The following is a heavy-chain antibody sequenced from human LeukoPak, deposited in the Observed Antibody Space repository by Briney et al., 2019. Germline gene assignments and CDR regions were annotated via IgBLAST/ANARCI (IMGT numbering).Heavy chain of an antibody. V-gene: IGHV3-23*01. J-gene: IGHJ4*02. CDR1: GFTFSSYA. CDR3: ASQPAVIVGDFDFDY. CDR2: ISGSGGST. D-gene: IGHD1-26*01. Sequence: SGGSLRLSCAASGFTFSSYAMSWVRQAPGKGLEWVSAISGSGGSTYYADSVKGRFTISRDNSKNTLYLQMNSLRAEDTAVYYCASQPAVIVGDFDFDYWGQGTLVTVSS.